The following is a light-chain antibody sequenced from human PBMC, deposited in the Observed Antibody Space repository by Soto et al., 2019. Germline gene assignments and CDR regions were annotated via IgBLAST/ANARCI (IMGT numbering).Light chain of an antibody. V-gene: IGLV2-14*01. CDR2: EVT. J-gene: IGLJ2*01. CDR3: SSYTISSTVV. Sequence: QSALTQPASVSGSPGQSITISCTGTSNDVGGYKYVSWYQQHPGKAPKLMIYEVTNRPSGVSDRFSGSKSGNTASLTISGLQAEDEADYYCSSYTISSTVVFGGGTKLTVL. CDR1: SNDVGGYKY.